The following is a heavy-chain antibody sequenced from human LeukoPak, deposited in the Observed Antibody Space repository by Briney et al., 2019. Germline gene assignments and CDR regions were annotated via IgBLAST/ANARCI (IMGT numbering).Heavy chain of an antibody. Sequence: GGSLRLSCAASGFTFSSYGMSWVRQAPGKGLEWVSAISGSGGSTYYADSVKGRFTISRDNAKNSLFLQMNSLRAEDTAVYYCARDYYDSSAYYVSYFDYWGQGTLVTVSS. D-gene: IGHD3-22*01. J-gene: IGHJ4*02. V-gene: IGHV3-23*01. CDR3: ARDYYDSSAYYVSYFDY. CDR1: GFTFSSYG. CDR2: ISGSGGST.